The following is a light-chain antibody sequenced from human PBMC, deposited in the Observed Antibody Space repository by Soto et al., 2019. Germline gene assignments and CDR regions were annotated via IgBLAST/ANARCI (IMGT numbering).Light chain of an antibody. CDR2: ETK. Sequence: QSVLTQPPSVSGAPGQRVTISCTGSASNFGAGYDVHWYQQIPGTAPKLLILETKSRPSGVPDRFSASKSGTSASLAITGLLTEDEAHYYCQSYDNSLRGWVFGGGTKLTVL. CDR3: QSYDNSLRGWV. V-gene: IGLV1-40*01. CDR1: ASNFGAGYD. J-gene: IGLJ3*02.